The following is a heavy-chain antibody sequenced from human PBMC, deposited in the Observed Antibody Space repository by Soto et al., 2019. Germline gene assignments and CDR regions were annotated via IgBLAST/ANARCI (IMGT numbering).Heavy chain of an antibody. CDR3: ASQFDFWSGHFGMDV. CDR2: MKVDGSEK. V-gene: IGHV3-7*01. CDR1: GFTFSSYW. D-gene: IGHD3-3*01. J-gene: IGHJ6*02. Sequence: HPGGSLRLSCADSGFTFSSYWMSWVRQAPGKGLEWVANMKVDGSEKYYLGSVKGRLTISRDNAKNSLFLQMNSLRAEDTGVYYCASQFDFWSGHFGMDVWGQGTTVTVSS.